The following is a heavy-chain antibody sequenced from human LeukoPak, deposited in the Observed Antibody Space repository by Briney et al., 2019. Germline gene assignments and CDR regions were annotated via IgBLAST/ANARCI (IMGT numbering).Heavy chain of an antibody. Sequence: GSLRLSCAASGFTFSSYAMSWVRQAPGKGLEWIGEINHSGSTNYNPSLKSRVTISVDTSKNQFSLKLSSVTAADTAVYYCARGRRLLYAIDYWGQGTLVTVSS. D-gene: IGHD3-3*01. J-gene: IGHJ4*02. V-gene: IGHV4-34*01. CDR1: GFTFSSYA. CDR2: INHSGST. CDR3: ARGRRLLYAIDY.